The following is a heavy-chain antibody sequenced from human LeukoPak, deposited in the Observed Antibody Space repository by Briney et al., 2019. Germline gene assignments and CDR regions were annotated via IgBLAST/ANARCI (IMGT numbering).Heavy chain of an antibody. V-gene: IGHV1-46*01. CDR2: IDPGGGST. D-gene: IGHD6-19*01. CDR1: GYTFTSDY. CDR3: ARYSSDYMGLDY. Sequence: ASVKVSCKASGYTFTSDYMHWVRQARGQGLEWMGIIDPGGGSTGYAQNFQGRVTMTRDTSTSTVYMELSSLRSEDTAVYYCARYSSDYMGLDYWGQGTLVTVSS. J-gene: IGHJ4*02.